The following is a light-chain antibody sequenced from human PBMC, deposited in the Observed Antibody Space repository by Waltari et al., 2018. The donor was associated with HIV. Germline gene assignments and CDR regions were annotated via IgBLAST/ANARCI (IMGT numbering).Light chain of an antibody. Sequence: QSVLTQPPSVSGAPGQRVTISCTGSSSNIGAGYDVHWYQQLPGTAPKLLIYGNSEWPGGVPDRLSGSKSGTSASLAITGLQAEDEADYYGQSYDSSLSALYVFGTGTKVTVL. CDR1: SSNIGAGYD. J-gene: IGLJ1*01. V-gene: IGLV1-40*01. CDR3: QSYDSSLSALYV. CDR2: GNS.